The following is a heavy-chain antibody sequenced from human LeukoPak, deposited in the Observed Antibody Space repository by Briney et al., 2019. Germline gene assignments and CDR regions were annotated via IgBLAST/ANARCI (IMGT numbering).Heavy chain of an antibody. Sequence: AASVKVSCKASGYTFTHYYMHWVRQAPGQGLEWLGVINPSGGNTTFAQKFQGRVTMTRDTSTNTVYMEFSSLRSEGTAVYYCARDQVIVVVPVGSSRVPSPVDLNYYFYGMDVWGQGTTVTVSS. V-gene: IGHV1-46*01. J-gene: IGHJ6*02. CDR1: GYTFTHYY. D-gene: IGHD2-2*01. CDR3: ARDQVIVVVPVGSSRVPSPVDLNYYFYGMDV. CDR2: INPSGGNT.